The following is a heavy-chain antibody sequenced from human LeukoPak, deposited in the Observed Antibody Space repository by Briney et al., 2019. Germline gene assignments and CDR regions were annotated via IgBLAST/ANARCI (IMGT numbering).Heavy chain of an antibody. Sequence: GSSVKVSCKASGGTFSSYAISWVRQAPGQGLEWMGGIIPIFGTANYAQKFQGRVTITADESTSTAYMELSSLRSEDTAVYYCAKTYYYDSSGYGDAFDIWGQGTMVTVSS. CDR3: AKTYYYDSSGYGDAFDI. V-gene: IGHV1-69*01. CDR1: GGTFSSYA. CDR2: IIPIFGTA. J-gene: IGHJ3*02. D-gene: IGHD3-22*01.